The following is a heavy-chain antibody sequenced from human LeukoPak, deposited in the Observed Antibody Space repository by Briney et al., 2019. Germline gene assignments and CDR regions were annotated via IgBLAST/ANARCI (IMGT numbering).Heavy chain of an antibody. V-gene: IGHV3-23*01. CDR3: AKGIDNSGYYPFDY. CDR1: GFTFNNYG. D-gene: IGHD3-22*01. J-gene: IGHJ4*02. Sequence: PGGSLRPSCAASGFTFNNYGMSWVRQAPGKGLEWVSAITGGGGSTFYAGSVKGRFTISRDNSKNTLSLQMNSLRAEDTAVYYCAKGIDNSGYYPFDYWGQGTLVAVSS. CDR2: ITGGGGST.